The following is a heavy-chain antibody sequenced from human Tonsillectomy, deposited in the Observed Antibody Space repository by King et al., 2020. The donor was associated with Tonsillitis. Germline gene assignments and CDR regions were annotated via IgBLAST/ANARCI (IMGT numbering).Heavy chain of an antibody. D-gene: IGHD5-12*01. CDR2: IYPGDSNT. CDR1: GYSFTSYW. Sequence: VQLVESGAEVKKPGESLKISCKGSGYSFTSYWIGWVRQMPGRGLEWVGIIYPGDSNTRYSPSFQGQVTISADKSINTAYLQWSSLKASDTAIYYCLRSSGYDSGGMDVWGQGTTVTVSS. CDR3: LRSSGYDSGGMDV. V-gene: IGHV5-51*01. J-gene: IGHJ6*02.